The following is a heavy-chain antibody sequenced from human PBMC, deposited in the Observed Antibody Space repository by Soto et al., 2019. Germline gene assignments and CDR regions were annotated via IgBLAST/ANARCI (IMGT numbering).Heavy chain of an antibody. D-gene: IGHD2-21*02. CDR2: ISAYNGNT. CDR3: ARALPQIVVVTPLDY. J-gene: IGHJ4*02. V-gene: IGHV1-18*01. Sequence: QVQLVQSGAEVKKPGASVKVSCKASGYTFTSYGISWVRQAPGQGLEWMGWISAYNGNTNYAQKLQGRVNMTTDTSTSTAYMELRSLRSDDTAVYYCARALPQIVVVTPLDYWGQGTLVTVSS. CDR1: GYTFTSYG.